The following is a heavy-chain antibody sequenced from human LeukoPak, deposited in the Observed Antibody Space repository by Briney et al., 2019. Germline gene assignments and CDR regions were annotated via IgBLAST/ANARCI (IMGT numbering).Heavy chain of an antibody. V-gene: IGHV4-30-4*01. J-gene: IGHJ4*02. CDR3: TRDPAGGYYDSSGYPNGGYFDY. CDR2: IYYSGST. CDR1: GGSISSGDYY. Sequence: SQTLSLTCTVSGGSISSGDYYWSWIRQPPGKGLEWIGYIYYSGSTYYNPSLKSRVTISVDTSKNQFSLKLSSVTAADTAVYYCTRDPAGGYYDSSGYPNGGYFDYWGQGTLVTVSS. D-gene: IGHD3-22*01.